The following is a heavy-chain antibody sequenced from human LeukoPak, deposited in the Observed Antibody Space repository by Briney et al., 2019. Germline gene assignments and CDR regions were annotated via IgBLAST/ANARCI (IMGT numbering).Heavy chain of an antibody. CDR2: IKSKTDGGTT. CDR1: GFTFSNAW. CDR3: TTDLSMPIWAYQLLFRKFHFDN. V-gene: IGHV3-15*01. D-gene: IGHD2-2*01. Sequence: PGGSLRLSCAASGFTFSNAWMSWVRQAPGKGLEWVGRIKSKTDGGTTDYAAPVKGRFTISRDDSKNTLYLQMNSLKTEDTAVYYCTTDLSMPIWAYQLLFRKFHFDNWGQGTLVTVSS. J-gene: IGHJ4*02.